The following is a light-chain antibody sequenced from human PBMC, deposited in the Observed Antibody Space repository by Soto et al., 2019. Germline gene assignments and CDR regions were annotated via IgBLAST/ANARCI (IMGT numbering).Light chain of an antibody. CDR3: QKYKSYSPPWA. CDR2: KAS. V-gene: IGKV1-5*03. Sequence: IQMSRSASTLCASVGARVTITCRAIQSISSWLAWYQQKPGKAPKLLIYKASSLESGVPSRFSGSGSGTEFTLTISSLQPGDFATYDCQKYKSYSPPWAVGQGTKVDIK. J-gene: IGKJ1*01. CDR1: QSISSW.